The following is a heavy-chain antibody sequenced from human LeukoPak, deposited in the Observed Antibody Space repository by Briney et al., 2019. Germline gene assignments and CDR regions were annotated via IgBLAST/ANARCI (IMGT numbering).Heavy chain of an antibody. CDR3: AVQNDYYYYTMDV. J-gene: IGHJ6*02. V-gene: IGHV3-7*01. Sequence: PGGSLRLSCVASGGFSFSSYWMSWVRPAPGKGLEWVDNIKQDGSDKYYVDSVKGRFTISRDNAKNSLYLQMNSLRAEDTAVYYCAVQNDYYYYTMDVWGQGTTVTVSS. CDR1: GGFSFSSYW. CDR2: IKQDGSDK.